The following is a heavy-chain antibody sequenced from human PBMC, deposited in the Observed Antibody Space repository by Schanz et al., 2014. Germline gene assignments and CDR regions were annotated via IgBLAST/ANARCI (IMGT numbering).Heavy chain of an antibody. CDR2: ISAFDDKT. CDR3: ARETTIITGGAFDV. J-gene: IGHJ3*01. CDR1: GYSLNELS. Sequence: QVQLVQSGGEAKKPGASVKVSCKVSGYSLNELSMHWVRQAPGQGPEWMGWISAFDDKTDYAQNFQGRLIMATDTSTTTVYMELRGLRSDDTAVYYCARETTIITGGAFDVWGQGTMVTVSS. V-gene: IGHV1-18*01. D-gene: IGHD3-9*01.